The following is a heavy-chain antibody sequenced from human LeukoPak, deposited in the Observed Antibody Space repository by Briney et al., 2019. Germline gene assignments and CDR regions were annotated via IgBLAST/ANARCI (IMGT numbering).Heavy chain of an antibody. CDR1: GGTFSSYA. D-gene: IGHD6-13*01. V-gene: IGHV1-69*10. CDR3: ARVYSSSWDADAFDI. CDR2: IIPILGIA. Sequence: VKVSCKASGGTFSSYAISWVRQAPGQGLEWMGRIIPILGIANYAQKFQGRVTITADKSTSTAYMELSSLRSEDTAVYYCARVYSSSWDADAFDIWGQGTMVTVSS. J-gene: IGHJ3*02.